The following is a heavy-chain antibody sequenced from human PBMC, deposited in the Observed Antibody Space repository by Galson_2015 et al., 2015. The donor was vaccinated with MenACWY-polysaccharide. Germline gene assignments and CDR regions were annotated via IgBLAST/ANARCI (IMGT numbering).Heavy chain of an antibody. J-gene: IGHJ4*02. Sequence: CAASGFTFSSYAMHWVRQAPGKGLEWVAVISYDGSNKYYADSVKGRFTISRDNSKNTLYLQMNSLRAEDTAVYYCARDRRRYSGSLFDYWGQGTLVTVSS. V-gene: IGHV3-30-3*01. CDR3: ARDRRRYSGSLFDY. CDR1: GFTFSSYA. D-gene: IGHD1-26*01. CDR2: ISYDGSNK.